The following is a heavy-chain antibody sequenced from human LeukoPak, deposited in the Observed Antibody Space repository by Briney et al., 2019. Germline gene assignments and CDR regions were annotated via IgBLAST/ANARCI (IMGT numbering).Heavy chain of an antibody. CDR3: ARGSRPVYNLLAGKRYFDY. CDR1: GYTFTTYY. Sequence: VASVKASCKASGYTFTTYYVHWVRQAPGQGLEWMGIINPSGGSTTYAQKFRGRLTMTRDMSTSTVYMELSSLRSEDTAVYYCARGSRPVYNLLAGKRYFDYWGQGTLLTVSS. V-gene: IGHV1-46*01. J-gene: IGHJ4*02. D-gene: IGHD3-9*01. CDR2: INPSGGST.